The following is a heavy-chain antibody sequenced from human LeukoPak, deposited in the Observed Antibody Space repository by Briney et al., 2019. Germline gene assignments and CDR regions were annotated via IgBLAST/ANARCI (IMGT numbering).Heavy chain of an antibody. V-gene: IGHV5-51*01. CDR2: IYPGDSDT. Sequence: GESLKISRKGSGYSFTSLWIGWVRQMPGKGLEWLGIIYPGDSDTRYSPSFPGQVTISADKSISTAYLQWSSLKASDTAMYYCARQLGVTTVRYFDYWGQGTLVTVSS. J-gene: IGHJ4*02. CDR3: ARQLGVTTVRYFDY. D-gene: IGHD4-17*01. CDR1: GYSFTSLW.